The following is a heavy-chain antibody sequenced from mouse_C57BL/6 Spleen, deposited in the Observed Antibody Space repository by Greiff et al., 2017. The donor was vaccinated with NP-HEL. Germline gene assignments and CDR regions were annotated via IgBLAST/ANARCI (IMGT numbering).Heavy chain of an antibody. CDR3: ASSGNYDPWFAY. CDR1: GYAFSSSW. CDR2: IYPGDGDT. D-gene: IGHD2-4*01. V-gene: IGHV1-82*01. J-gene: IGHJ3*01. Sequence: QVQLKQSGPELVKPGASVKISCKASGYAFSSSWMNWVKQRPGKGLEWIGRIYPGDGDTNYNGKFKGKATLTADKSSNTAYMQLSSLTSEDSAVYFCASSGNYDPWFAYWGKGTLVTVSA.